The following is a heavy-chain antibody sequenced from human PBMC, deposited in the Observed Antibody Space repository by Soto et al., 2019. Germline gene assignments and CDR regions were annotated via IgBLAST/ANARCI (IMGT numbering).Heavy chain of an antibody. Sequence: QVQLVQSGAEVKKPGASVKISCKASGYTFINYYIYWVRQAPGQGLEWMGIIIPSGGVTSYAQKFQGRVTMTRDTTTSTVYMELSSLRSGDTAVYYCAGEMYNNSPCHYAMAVWGQGTTVTVSS. D-gene: IGHD1-20*01. V-gene: IGHV1-46*01. CDR1: GYTFINYY. CDR3: AGEMYNNSPCHYAMAV. CDR2: IIPSGGVT. J-gene: IGHJ6*01.